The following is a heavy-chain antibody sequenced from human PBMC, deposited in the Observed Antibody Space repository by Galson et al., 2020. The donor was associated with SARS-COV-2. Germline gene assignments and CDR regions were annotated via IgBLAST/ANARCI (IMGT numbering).Heavy chain of an antibody. D-gene: IGHD5-18*01. V-gene: IGHV1-18*01. CDR2: INPYSGDT. Sequence: ASVKVSCQTSGYTFTTYHVTWVRQAPGQGLEWMGWINPYSGDTNYPQKLLGRVTMTTDTSTSTAYMDLGSLRSDDTAVYYCALSPRGHTYGDRFEYWGRGTLVTVSS. CDR3: ALSPRGHTYGDRFEY. J-gene: IGHJ4*02. CDR1: GYTFTTYH.